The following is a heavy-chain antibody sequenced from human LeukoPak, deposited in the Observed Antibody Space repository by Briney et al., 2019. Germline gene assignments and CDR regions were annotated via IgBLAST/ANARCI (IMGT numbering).Heavy chain of an antibody. V-gene: IGHV1-69*13. Sequence: SVKVSCKASGGTFSSYAISWVRQAPGQGLEWMGGIIPVFGTANYAQKFQGRVTITADESTSTAYMELSSLRSEDTAVYYCARVRARVLMVYAISVHFDYWGQGTLVTVSS. CDR1: GGTFSSYA. D-gene: IGHD2-8*01. J-gene: IGHJ4*02. CDR3: ARVRARVLMVYAISVHFDY. CDR2: IIPVFGTA.